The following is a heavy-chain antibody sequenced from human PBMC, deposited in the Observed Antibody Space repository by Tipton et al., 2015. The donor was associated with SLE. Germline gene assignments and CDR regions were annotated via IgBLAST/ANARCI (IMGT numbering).Heavy chain of an antibody. CDR2: SYTSGST. Sequence: TLSLTCAVSGYSISSGDYWCWIRQPDGEGLEWSGHSYTSGSTNYNPSLKSRVTISVETSKNQFSLKLSSVTAADTAVYYCARAPFGGTDYWGQGTLVTVSS. CDR3: ARAPFGGTDY. CDR1: GYSISSGDY. D-gene: IGHD4-23*01. V-gene: IGHV4-61*09. J-gene: IGHJ4*02.